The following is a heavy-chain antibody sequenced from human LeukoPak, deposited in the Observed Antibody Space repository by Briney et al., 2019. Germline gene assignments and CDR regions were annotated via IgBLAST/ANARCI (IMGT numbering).Heavy chain of an antibody. J-gene: IGHJ6*03. V-gene: IGHV4-4*07. Sequence: SETLSLTCTVSGGSISSYYWSWIRQPAGKGLEWIGRIYTSGSTNYNPSLKSRVTMSVDTSKNQFSLELSSVTAADTAVYYCAREGIAARPRNYYYMDVWGKGTTVTVSS. CDR2: IYTSGST. CDR3: AREGIAARPRNYYYMDV. CDR1: GGSISSYY. D-gene: IGHD6-6*01.